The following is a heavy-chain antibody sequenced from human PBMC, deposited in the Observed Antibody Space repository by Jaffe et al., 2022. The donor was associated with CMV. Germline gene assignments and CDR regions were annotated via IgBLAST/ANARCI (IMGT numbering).Heavy chain of an antibody. J-gene: IGHJ4*02. Sequence: EVQLLESGGGLVQPGGSLRLSCAASGVTFSSYAMSWVRQAPGKGLEWVSAISGSGSTTYYADSVKGRFTISRDNSKNTLFLQLNSLRAEDTALYYCAKGLMGTVTWDSWGQGTLVTVSS. V-gene: IGHV3-23*01. CDR2: ISGSGSTT. D-gene: IGHD4-17*01. CDR3: AKGLMGTVTWDS. CDR1: GVTFSSYA.